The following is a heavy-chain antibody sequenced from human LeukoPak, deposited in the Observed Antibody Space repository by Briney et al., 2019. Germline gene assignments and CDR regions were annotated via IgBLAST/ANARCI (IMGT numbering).Heavy chain of an antibody. V-gene: IGHV3-74*01. CDR2: INSDGETT. J-gene: IGHJ4*02. Sequence: GGSLRLSCAASGFGFSSYWMHWVRQAPGKGLVWVSRINSDGETTSYADFVKGRFTISRDNAKNTLYLQMNSLRAEDTAVYYCAPEGGYSYDYWGQGTLVAVSS. CDR1: GFGFSSYW. D-gene: IGHD5-18*01. CDR3: APEGGYSYDY.